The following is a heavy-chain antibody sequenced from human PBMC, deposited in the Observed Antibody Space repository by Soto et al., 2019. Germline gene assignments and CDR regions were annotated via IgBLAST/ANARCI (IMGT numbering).Heavy chain of an antibody. Sequence: ESGGGVVQPGRSLRLSCAASGFTFSSYGMHWVRQAPGKGLEWVAVIWYDGSNKYYADSVKGRFTISRDNSKNTLYLQMNTLRAEDTAVYYCARGYSSGWLYYVDYWGQGTLVTVSS. V-gene: IGHV3-33*01. CDR3: ARGYSSGWLYYVDY. D-gene: IGHD6-19*01. CDR2: IWYDGSNK. J-gene: IGHJ4*02. CDR1: GFTFSSYG.